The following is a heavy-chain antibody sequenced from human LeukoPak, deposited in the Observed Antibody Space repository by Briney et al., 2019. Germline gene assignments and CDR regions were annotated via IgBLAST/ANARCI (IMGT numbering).Heavy chain of an antibody. Sequence: PGGSLRLSCAASGLTFSSYAMSWVRQAPGKGLEWVSAISGSGGSTYYADSVKGRFTISRDNSKNTLYLQMNSLRAEDTAVYYCAKDNRITIFGVVMGPHLAHWGEGTLVTVSS. D-gene: IGHD3-3*01. J-gene: IGHJ4*02. V-gene: IGHV3-23*01. CDR2: ISGSGGST. CDR1: GLTFSSYA. CDR3: AKDNRITIFGVVMGPHLAH.